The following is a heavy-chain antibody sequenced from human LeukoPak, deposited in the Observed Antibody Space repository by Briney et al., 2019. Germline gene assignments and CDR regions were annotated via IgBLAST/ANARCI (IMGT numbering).Heavy chain of an antibody. CDR3: ARGSQRITIFGVVASGPSDY. D-gene: IGHD3-3*01. CDR2: INHSGST. V-gene: IGHV4-34*01. CDR1: GGSFSGYY. Sequence: SETLSHTCAVYGGSFSGYYWSWIRQPPGKGLEWIGEINHSGSTNYNPSLKSRVTISVDTSKNQFSLKLSSVTAADTAVYYCARGSQRITIFGVVASGPSDYWGQGTLVTVSS. J-gene: IGHJ4*02.